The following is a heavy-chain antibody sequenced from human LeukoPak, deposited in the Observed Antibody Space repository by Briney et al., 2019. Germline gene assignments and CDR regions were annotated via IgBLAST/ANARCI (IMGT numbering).Heavy chain of an antibody. J-gene: IGHJ4*02. Sequence: GGSLRLSCAASGFTFTQFGMHWVRQAPGKGLEWISFISSGDGATYYADSVKGRFTISRDDVKKSVCLQVNSLRDEDTAVYYCARDFRWSFDHWGQGTLVTVSS. CDR1: GFTFTQFG. CDR3: ARDFRWSFDH. V-gene: IGHV3-48*02. CDR2: ISSGDGAT. D-gene: IGHD6-13*01.